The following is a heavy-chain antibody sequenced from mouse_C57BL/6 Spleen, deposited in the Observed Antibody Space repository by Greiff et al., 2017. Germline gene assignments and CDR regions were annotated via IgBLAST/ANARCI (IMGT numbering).Heavy chain of an antibody. V-gene: IGHV1-5*01. D-gene: IGHD4-1*01. CDR1: GYTFTSYW. CDR3: TREEFSNWAFDY. J-gene: IGHJ2*01. Sequence: VQLQQSGTVLARPGASVKMSCKTSGYTFTSYWMHWVKQRPGQGLEWIGAIYPGNSDTSYNQKFKGKAKLTAVTSASTAYMELSSLTNEDSAVYYCTREEFSNWAFDYWGQGTTLTVSS. CDR2: IYPGNSDT.